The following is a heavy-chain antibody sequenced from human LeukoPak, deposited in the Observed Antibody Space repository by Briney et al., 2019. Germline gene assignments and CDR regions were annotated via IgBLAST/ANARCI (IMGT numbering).Heavy chain of an antibody. Sequence: GWSLRLSCAASGFTFSLYGIRWVRQAPGKGLEWVAFIQNDGSNKYYADSVKGRFTISRDNSKNTLYLQTNSLRPDDTAMYYCAKDRIVLVTATFDYWGQGTLVTVSS. CDR2: IQNDGSNK. V-gene: IGHV3-30*02. CDR3: AKDRIVLVTATFDY. D-gene: IGHD2-21*02. J-gene: IGHJ4*02. CDR1: GFTFSLYG.